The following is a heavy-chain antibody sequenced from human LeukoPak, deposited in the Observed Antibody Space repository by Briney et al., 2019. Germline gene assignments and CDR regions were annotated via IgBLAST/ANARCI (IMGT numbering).Heavy chain of an antibody. CDR1: GFTFSSYA. J-gene: IGHJ4*02. CDR2: ISGSGGST. Sequence: GGSLRLSCAASGFTFSSYAMSWVRQAPGKGLEWVSAISGSGGSTYYADSVKGRFTISRDNSKNTLYLQMNSLRAEDTAVYYCAKGHYYGSGSYSSHLDYWGQGTLVTVSS. CDR3: AKGHYYGSGSYSSHLDY. V-gene: IGHV3-23*01. D-gene: IGHD3-10*01.